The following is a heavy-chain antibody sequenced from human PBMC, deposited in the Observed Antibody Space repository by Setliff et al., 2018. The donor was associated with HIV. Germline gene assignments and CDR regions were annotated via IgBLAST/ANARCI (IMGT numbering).Heavy chain of an antibody. CDR3: ARDGTTLLAAMDV. CDR2: IREDATSK. Sequence: PGGSLRLSCACSGFSFGDYWTTWVRQAPGKGLEWVASIREDATSKYYVGSVKGRFTISRDNAKNSLNLQMNSLSAEDTAVYYCARDGTTLLAAMDVWGKGTTVTVSS. D-gene: IGHD1-7*01. J-gene: IGHJ6*03. CDR1: GFSFGDYW. V-gene: IGHV3-7*01.